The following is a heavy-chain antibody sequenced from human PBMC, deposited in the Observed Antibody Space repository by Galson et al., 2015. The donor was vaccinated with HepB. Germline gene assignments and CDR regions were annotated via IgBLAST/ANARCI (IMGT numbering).Heavy chain of an antibody. J-gene: IGHJ4*02. D-gene: IGHD3-9*01. CDR2: ISPGDSDT. CDR3: ARHVHVDDWHYLDY. V-gene: IGHV5-51*01. Sequence: QSGAEVKTSGESLKISCKGSGFTFTSYWIGWVRQMPGKGLEWMGIISPGDSDTRYSPSFQGQVTISTDKSINTAYLQWSSLKASDTAMYYCARHVHVDDWHYLDYWGQGTLVTVSS. CDR1: GFTFTSYW.